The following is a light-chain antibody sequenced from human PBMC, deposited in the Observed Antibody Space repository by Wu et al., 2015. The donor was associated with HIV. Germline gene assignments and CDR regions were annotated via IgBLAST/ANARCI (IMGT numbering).Light chain of an antibody. CDR3: QQVTQYPYT. V-gene: IGKV1-9*01. CDR2: AAS. J-gene: IGKJ2*01. Sequence: DIQLTQSPSFLSASVGDRVTISCRASQGIRSYLAWYQQKPGKAPNLLIYAASTLHDGVPSRFSGGGSGTDFTLTINSLQPEDFATYFCQQVTQYPYTFGPGD. CDR1: QGIRSY.